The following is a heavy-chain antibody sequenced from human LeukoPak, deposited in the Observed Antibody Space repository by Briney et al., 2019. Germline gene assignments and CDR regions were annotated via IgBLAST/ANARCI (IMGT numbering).Heavy chain of an antibody. CDR2: ISYDGSNK. D-gene: IGHD2-15*01. CDR3: ARQLGYCSGGSCYFDS. J-gene: IGHJ4*02. V-gene: IGHV3-30*03. CDR1: GFTFSSYG. Sequence: GGSLRLSCAASGFTFSSYGMHWVRQAPGKGLEWVAVISYDGSNKYYADSVKGRFTISRDNSKTTLYLQMNSLGAEDTAVYYCARQLGYCSGGSCYFDSWGQGTLVTVSS.